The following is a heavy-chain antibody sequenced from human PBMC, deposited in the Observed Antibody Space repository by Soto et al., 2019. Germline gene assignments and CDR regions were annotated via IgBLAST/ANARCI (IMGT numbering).Heavy chain of an antibody. V-gene: IGHV1-2*02. D-gene: IGHD4-4*01. Sequence: QVQLVQSGAEVKKPGASVKVSCKASGYTFTGYYMHWVRQAPRLGLEWMGWINPNSGGTNYAQKFQGRVTMTRDTSISTAYMELSRLRSDDTAVYYCARAAYSSVTTLGPWFDPWGQGTLVTVSS. CDR1: GYTFTGYY. CDR3: ARAAYSSVTTLGPWFDP. J-gene: IGHJ5*02. CDR2: INPNSGGT.